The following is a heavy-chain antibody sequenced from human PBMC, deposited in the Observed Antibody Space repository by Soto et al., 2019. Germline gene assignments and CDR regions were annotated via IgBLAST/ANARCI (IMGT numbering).Heavy chain of an antibody. V-gene: IGHV1-69*13. CDR2: IIPIFGTA. D-gene: IGHD3-22*01. CDR3: ARAIVDDSSGYNYYYYGMDV. CDR1: GGTFSSYA. J-gene: IGHJ6*02. Sequence: SVKVSCKASGGTFSSYAISWVRQAPGQGLEWMGGIIPIFGTANYAQKFQGRVTITADESTSTAYMELSSLRSEDTAVYYCARAIVDDSSGYNYYYYGMDVWGQGTTVTVSS.